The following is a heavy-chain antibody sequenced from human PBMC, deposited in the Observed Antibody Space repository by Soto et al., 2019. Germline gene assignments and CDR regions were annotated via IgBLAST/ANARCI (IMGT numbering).Heavy chain of an antibody. CDR2: IGTAGDT. CDR1: GFTFSSYD. J-gene: IGHJ3*02. D-gene: IGHD2-8*01. Sequence: EVQLVESGGGLVQPGGSLRLSCAASGFTFSSYDMHWVRQATGKGLEWVSAIGTAGDTYYPSSVKGRFTISRENAKNSLYLQMNSLRAGDTAVYYCAREVRNGAFDIWGQGTMVTVSS. CDR3: AREVRNGAFDI. V-gene: IGHV3-13*01.